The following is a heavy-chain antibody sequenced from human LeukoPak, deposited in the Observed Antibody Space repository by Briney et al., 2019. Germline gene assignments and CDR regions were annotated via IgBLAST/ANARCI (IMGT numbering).Heavy chain of an antibody. V-gene: IGHV3-30-3*01. J-gene: IGHJ4*02. D-gene: IGHD2-15*01. CDR1: GFTFSSYA. CDR3: ARIVVVAATQDY. CDR2: ISYDGSNK. Sequence: GGSLRLSCAASGFTFSSYAMHRVRQAPGKGLEWVAVISYDGSNKYYADSVKGRFTISRDNSKNTLYLQMSSLRAEDTAVYYCARIVVVAATQDYWGQGTLVTVSS.